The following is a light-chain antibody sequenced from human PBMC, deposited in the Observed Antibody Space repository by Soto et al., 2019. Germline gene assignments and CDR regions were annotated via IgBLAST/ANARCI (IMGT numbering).Light chain of an antibody. V-gene: IGKV1-39*01. J-gene: IGKJ1*01. CDR1: QSISSS. CDR2: AAS. CDR3: QQSFSTLGRT. Sequence: DIQMTQSPSSLSASVGDRVTITCRASQSISSSLNWYQQRPGKAHNLLIYAASILQSVVPSRFSGSGSGTDFTLTISSLQPEDFATYYCQQSFSTLGRTFGQGTKLEIK.